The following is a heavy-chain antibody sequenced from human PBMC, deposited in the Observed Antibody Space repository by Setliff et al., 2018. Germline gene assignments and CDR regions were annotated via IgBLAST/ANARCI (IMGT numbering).Heavy chain of an antibody. CDR1: GGSISSYY. V-gene: IGHV4-59*08. CDR2: IYYSGST. D-gene: IGHD1-26*01. J-gene: IGHJ4*02. CDR3: ARSPSSGAYWNPRPFYSDY. Sequence: TLSLTCTVSGGSISSYYWSWIRQPPGKGLEWIGYIYYSGSTNYNPSLKSRVTISVDTSKNQLSLKLSSVTAADTAVYYCARSPSSGAYWNPRPFYSDYWGQGTLVTVSS.